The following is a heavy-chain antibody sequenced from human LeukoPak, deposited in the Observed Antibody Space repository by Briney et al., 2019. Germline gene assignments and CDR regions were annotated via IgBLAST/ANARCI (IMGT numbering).Heavy chain of an antibody. CDR3: ARDAVKWEPDAFDI. Sequence: GGSLRLSCAASGLTFSSYWMHWVRQAPGKGLVWVSRINSDGSSTSYADSVKGRFTISRDNAKNTLYPQMNSLRAEDTAVYYCARDAVKWEPDAFDIWGQGTMVTVSS. CDR1: GLTFSSYW. V-gene: IGHV3-74*01. J-gene: IGHJ3*02. CDR2: INSDGSST. D-gene: IGHD1-26*01.